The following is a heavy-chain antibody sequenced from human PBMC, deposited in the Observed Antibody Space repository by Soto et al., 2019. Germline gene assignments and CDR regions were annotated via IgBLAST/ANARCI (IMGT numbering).Heavy chain of an antibody. Sequence: QLQLQESGPGLVKPSETLSLTCTVSGGSISSSSYYWGWIRQPPGKGLEWIGSIYYSGSTYYNPSHKSRVTLSVDTSKNQISLRLGSVAAADTAVYYCASLSGGYDYIWGSYRYTEGHFDYWGQGTLVTVSS. CDR3: ASLSGGYDYIWGSYRYTEGHFDY. J-gene: IGHJ4*02. CDR1: GGSISSSSYY. D-gene: IGHD3-16*02. CDR2: IYYSGST. V-gene: IGHV4-39*01.